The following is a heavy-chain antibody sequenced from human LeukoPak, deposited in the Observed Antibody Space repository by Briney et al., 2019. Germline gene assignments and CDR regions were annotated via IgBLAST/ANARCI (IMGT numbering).Heavy chain of an antibody. CDR2: IYYSGST. CDR1: GGSISSYY. CDR3: ARSSGIAVAGPWSRYFDY. Sequence: SETLSLTCTVSGGSISSYYWSWIRQPPGKGLEWIGYIYYSGSTNYNPSLKSRVTISVDKSKNQFSLKLSSVTAADTAVYYCARSSGIAVAGPWSRYFDYWGQGTLVTVSS. D-gene: IGHD6-19*01. J-gene: IGHJ4*02. V-gene: IGHV4-59*12.